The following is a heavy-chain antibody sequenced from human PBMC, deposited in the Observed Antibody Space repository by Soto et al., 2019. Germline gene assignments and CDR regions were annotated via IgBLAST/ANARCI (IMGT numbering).Heavy chain of an antibody. Sequence: PSETLSLTCAVSGGSISSSNWCSWVRQPPGKGLEWIGEIYHSGSTNYNPSLKSRVTISVDKSKNQFSLKLSSVTAADTAVYYCARELVVGSYGMDVWGQGTTVTVSS. D-gene: IGHD2-2*01. J-gene: IGHJ6*02. CDR3: ARELVVGSYGMDV. CDR1: GGSISSSNW. V-gene: IGHV4-4*02. CDR2: IYHSGST.